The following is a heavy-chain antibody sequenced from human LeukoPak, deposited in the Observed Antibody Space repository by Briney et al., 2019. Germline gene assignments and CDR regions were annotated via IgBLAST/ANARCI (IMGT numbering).Heavy chain of an antibody. D-gene: IGHD2-15*01. Sequence: PSETLSLTCAVYGGSFSGYYWSWIRQPPGKGLEWIGKINHSGSTNYNPSLKSRVTISVDTSKNQFSLKLSSVTAADTAVYYCARGVVWNWFDPWGQGTLVTVSS. CDR3: ARGVVWNWFDP. CDR2: INHSGST. CDR1: GGSFSGYY. V-gene: IGHV4-34*01. J-gene: IGHJ5*02.